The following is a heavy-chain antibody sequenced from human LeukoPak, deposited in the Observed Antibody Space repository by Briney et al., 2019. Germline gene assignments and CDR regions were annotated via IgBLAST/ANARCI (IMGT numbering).Heavy chain of an antibody. V-gene: IGHV4-39*07. D-gene: IGHD6-13*01. J-gene: IGHJ5*02. CDR2: IYYSGST. CDR3: ARSRGMVWHSSSWYTNWFDP. CDR1: GGSISSSSYY. Sequence: SETLSLTCTVSGGSISSSSYYWGWIRQPPGKGLEWIGSIYYSGSTHYNPSLKSRVTISVGTSKNQFSLKLSSVTAADTAVYYCARSRGMVWHSSSWYTNWFDPWGQGTLVTVSP.